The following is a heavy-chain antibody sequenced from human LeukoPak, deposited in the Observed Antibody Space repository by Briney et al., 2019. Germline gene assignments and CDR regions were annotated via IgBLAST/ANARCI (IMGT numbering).Heavy chain of an antibody. J-gene: IGHJ4*02. CDR2: ISFDGSNK. D-gene: IGHD6-19*01. V-gene: IGHV3-30*18. CDR1: GFTFSSYG. CDR3: AKDEICAVAGLLDY. Sequence: PGGSLRLSCAASGFTFSSYGMYWVRQAPGQGLEWVAVISFDGSNKYYADSVRGRFTVSRDKSKDTLYLQMNSLRAEDTAVYYCAKDEICAVAGLLDYWGQGILVTVSS.